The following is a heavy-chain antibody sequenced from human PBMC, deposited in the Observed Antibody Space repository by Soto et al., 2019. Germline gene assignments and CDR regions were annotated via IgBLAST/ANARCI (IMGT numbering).Heavy chain of an antibody. Sequence: PSETLSLTCAVYGGSFSGYYWSWIRQPPGKGLEWIGEINHSGSTNYNPSLKSRVTISVDTSKNQFSLKLSSVTAADTAVYYCARGRRRQLVRFPGNWFDPWGQGTLVTVSS. CDR3: ARGRRRQLVRFPGNWFDP. D-gene: IGHD6-6*01. J-gene: IGHJ5*02. V-gene: IGHV4-34*01. CDR1: GGSFSGYY. CDR2: INHSGST.